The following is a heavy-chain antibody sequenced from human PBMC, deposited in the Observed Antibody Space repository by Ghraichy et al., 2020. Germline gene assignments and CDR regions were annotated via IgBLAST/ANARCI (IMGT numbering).Heavy chain of an antibody. V-gene: IGHV3-66*01. J-gene: IGHJ6*02. CDR2: IYSGGST. Sequence: GGSLRLSCAASGFTVSSNYMSWVRQAPGKGLEWVSVIYSGGSTYYADSVKGRFTISRDNSKNTLYLQMNSLRAEDTAVYYCASPGATVTTSYYYYYYGMDVWGQGTTVTVSS. CDR3: ASPGATVTTSYYYYYYGMDV. D-gene: IGHD4-17*01. CDR1: GFTVSSNY.